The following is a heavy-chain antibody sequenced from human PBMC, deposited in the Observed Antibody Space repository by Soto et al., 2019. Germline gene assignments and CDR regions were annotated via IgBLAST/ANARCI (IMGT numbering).Heavy chain of an antibody. CDR2: IYYSGST. CDR3: ARQRTSVATKAYFDV. J-gene: IGHJ4*02. Sequence: SETLSLTCTFTVDSISIRSYYWGWIRQPPGKGLEWIGSIYYSGSTYNNPSLRSRVSMSIDTSKDQFSLKLKSVTAADTALYFCARQRTSVATKAYFDVWGPGSLVTVSS. CDR1: VDSISIRSYY. V-gene: IGHV4-39*01. D-gene: IGHD2-8*01.